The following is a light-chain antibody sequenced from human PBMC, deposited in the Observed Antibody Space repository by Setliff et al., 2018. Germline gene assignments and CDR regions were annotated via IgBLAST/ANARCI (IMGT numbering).Light chain of an antibody. V-gene: IGLV2-14*01. J-gene: IGLJ1*01. Sequence: QSVLTQPASVSGSPGQSITISCTGTSSDIGGYNYVSWYQQHPGKAPKFMIYEVSNRPSGVSNRFSGSKSGNTASLTISGLQAEDEADYYCCSYAGSYIFKVFGTGTKVTVL. CDR2: EVS. CDR3: CSYAGSYIFKV. CDR1: SSDIGGYNY.